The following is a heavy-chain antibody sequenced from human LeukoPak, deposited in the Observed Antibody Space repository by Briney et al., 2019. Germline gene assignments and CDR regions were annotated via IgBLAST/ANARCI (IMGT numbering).Heavy chain of an antibody. Sequence: GRSLRLSCAASGFTFSSYGMHWVRQAPGKGLEWVAVISYDGSNKYYADSVKGRFTISRDNSKNTLYLQMNSLRAEDTAVYYCARDSGLLWFGGLYLRGMDVWGQGTTVTVSS. D-gene: IGHD3-10*01. CDR3: ARDSGLLWFGGLYLRGMDV. V-gene: IGHV3-30*03. CDR2: ISYDGSNK. J-gene: IGHJ6*02. CDR1: GFTFSSYG.